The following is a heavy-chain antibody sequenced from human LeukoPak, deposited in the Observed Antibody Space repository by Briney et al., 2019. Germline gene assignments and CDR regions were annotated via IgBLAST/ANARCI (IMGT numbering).Heavy chain of an antibody. CDR1: GFAFSRHG. V-gene: IGHV3-30*03. J-gene: IGHJ4*02. CDR2: ISNDGSRK. CDR3: ARDRAWNYFDY. D-gene: IGHD3-3*01. Sequence: GRSLRLSCAPSGFAFSRHGMHWVRQAPGKGLEWVAIISNDGSRKYYAHSVEGRFTISRDNSKNTLYLQMDSLRAEDTAVYYCARDRAWNYFDYWGQGTLVTVSS.